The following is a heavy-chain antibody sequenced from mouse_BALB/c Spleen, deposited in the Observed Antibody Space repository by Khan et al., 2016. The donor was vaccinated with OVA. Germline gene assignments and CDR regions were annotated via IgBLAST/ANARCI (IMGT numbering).Heavy chain of an antibody. D-gene: IGHD2-10*01. CDR2: LLGDGGT. Sequence: QVQLKESGPGLVAPSQSLSITCTITGFSLTNYCIQYVRQPPGRGLVWLMLLLGDGGTSYNYAFQYRLTISKDNSKSQVFQQMNSLHTDDTAMYFGARQPYYHYNVMDYWGQGTSVTVSS. V-gene: IGHV2-6-1*01. J-gene: IGHJ4*01. CDR3: ARQPYYHYNVMDY. CDR1: GFSLTNYC.